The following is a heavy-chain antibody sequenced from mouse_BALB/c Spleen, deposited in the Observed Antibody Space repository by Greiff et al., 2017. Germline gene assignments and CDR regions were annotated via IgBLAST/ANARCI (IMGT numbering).Heavy chain of an antibody. J-gene: IGHJ1*01. CDR3: SSHYYGSSYVYFDV. D-gene: IGHD1-1*01. V-gene: IGHV5-6-3*01. Sequence: EVKLVESGGGLVQPGGSLKLSCAASGFTFSSYGMFWVRQTPDKRLELVATINSNGGSTYYPDSVKGRFTISRDNAKNTLYLQMSSLKSEDTAMYYCSSHYYGSSYVYFDVWGAGTTVTVSS. CDR1: GFTFSSYG. CDR2: INSNGGST.